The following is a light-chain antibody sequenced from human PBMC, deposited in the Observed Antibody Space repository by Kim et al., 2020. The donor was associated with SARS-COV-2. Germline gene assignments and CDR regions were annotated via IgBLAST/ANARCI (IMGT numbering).Light chain of an antibody. Sequence: PGERATLSCRASQSVSSSYLAWYQQKPGQAPRLLIYGASSRATGIPDRFSGSGSGTDFTLTISRLEPEDFAVYYCQQYGSSPLYTFGQGTKL. V-gene: IGKV3-20*01. J-gene: IGKJ2*01. CDR1: QSVSSSY. CDR2: GAS. CDR3: QQYGSSPLYT.